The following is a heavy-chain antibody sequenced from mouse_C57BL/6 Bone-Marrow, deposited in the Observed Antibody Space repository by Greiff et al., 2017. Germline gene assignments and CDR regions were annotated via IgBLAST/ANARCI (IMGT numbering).Heavy chain of an antibody. Sequence: VQLQESGPGLAKPSQTLSLPCSVTGYSITSDYWNWIRKFPGNKLEYMGYISDSGSTYYNPSLKSRISIPRNTSKNQYYLQLNSVTTEDTATYYCARISDDYYGWYFDVWGTGTTVTVSS. D-gene: IGHD1-1*01. J-gene: IGHJ1*03. CDR3: ARISDDYYGWYFDV. CDR1: GYSITSDY. V-gene: IGHV3-8*01. CDR2: ISDSGST.